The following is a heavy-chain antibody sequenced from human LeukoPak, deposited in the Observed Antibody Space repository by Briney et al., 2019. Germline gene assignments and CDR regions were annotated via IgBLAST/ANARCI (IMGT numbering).Heavy chain of an antibody. D-gene: IGHD3-10*01. J-gene: IGHJ3*02. CDR3: AKDPDYYGSGSNAFDI. V-gene: IGHV3-7*01. Sequence: GGSLRLSCAASGFTFSSYWMSWVRQAPGKGLEWVANIKQDGSEKYYVDSVKGRFTISRDNAKNSLYLQMNSLRAEDTAVYYCAKDPDYYGSGSNAFDIWGQGTMVTVSS. CDR2: IKQDGSEK. CDR1: GFTFSSYW.